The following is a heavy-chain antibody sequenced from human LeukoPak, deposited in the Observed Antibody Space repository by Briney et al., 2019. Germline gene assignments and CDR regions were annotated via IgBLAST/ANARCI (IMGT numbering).Heavy chain of an antibody. CDR1: GFTFNTYT. CDR3: ARGRYLDWLPYYFDS. J-gene: IGHJ4*02. Sequence: GGSLRLSCAASGFTFNTYTMNWVRQAPGKGLEWVSYISGSSGIIDYADSVRGRFTISRDNAKNSLYLQMNSLRAEDTAVYFCARGRYLDWLPYYFDSWGQGTLVTVSS. CDR2: ISGSSGII. D-gene: IGHD3-9*01. V-gene: IGHV3-48*01.